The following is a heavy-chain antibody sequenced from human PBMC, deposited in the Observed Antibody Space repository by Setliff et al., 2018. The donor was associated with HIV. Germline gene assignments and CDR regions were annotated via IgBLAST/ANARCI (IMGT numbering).Heavy chain of an antibody. CDR2: FDPEDDET. Sequence: GASVKVSCKVSGYSLTELSIHWVRQAPGEGLAWMGGFDPEDDETVYAEKFQGRVTMTEDTSTDTAYMALSSLRSEDTAMYYCATSGFYDILTGTTPGVFDIWGQGTMVTVSS. D-gene: IGHD3-9*01. J-gene: IGHJ3*02. CDR1: GYSLTELS. CDR3: ATSGFYDILTGTTPGVFDI. V-gene: IGHV1-24*01.